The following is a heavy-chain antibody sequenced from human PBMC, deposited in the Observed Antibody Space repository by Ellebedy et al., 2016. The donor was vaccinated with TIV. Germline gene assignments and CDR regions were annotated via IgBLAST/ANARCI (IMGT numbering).Heavy chain of an antibody. D-gene: IGHD4-17*01. J-gene: IGHJ3*02. CDR3: ARGITVTTKAFDI. CDR2: INHSGST. CDR1: GGSFSGYY. Sequence: SETLSLTXAVYGGSFSGYYWSWIRQPPGKGLEWIGEINHSGSTNYNPSLKSRVTISVDTSKNQFSLKLSSVTAADTAVYYCARGITVTTKAFDIWGQGTMVTVSS. V-gene: IGHV4-34*01.